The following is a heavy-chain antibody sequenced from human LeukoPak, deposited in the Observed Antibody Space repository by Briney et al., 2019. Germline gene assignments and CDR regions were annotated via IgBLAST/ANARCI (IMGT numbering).Heavy chain of an antibody. CDR1: GYTFTGYY. J-gene: IGHJ4*02. CDR3: ARDRWGSGYDPSYFDY. V-gene: IGHV1-2*02. CDR2: INPGSGGT. Sequence: ASVTLSCKASGYTFTGYYMHWVRQAPGQGLEWMGWINPGSGGTNYAQKFQGRVTMTRDTSISTAYMELSRLRSDDTAVYYCARDRWGSGYDPSYFDYWGQGTLVTVSS. D-gene: IGHD5-12*01.